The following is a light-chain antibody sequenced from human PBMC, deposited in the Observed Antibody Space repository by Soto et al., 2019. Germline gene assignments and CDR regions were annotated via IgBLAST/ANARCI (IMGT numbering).Light chain of an antibody. V-gene: IGLV2-18*02. CDR3: SSYTRSSTYV. Sequence: QSALTQPPSVSGSPGQSVTISCTGTSSDVGSYNRVSWYQQPPGTAPKVMIYDVSNRPSGVPDRFSGSKSGNTASLTISGLQAEDESDYYCSSYTRSSTYVFGTGTKLTVL. J-gene: IGLJ1*01. CDR2: DVS. CDR1: SSDVGSYNR.